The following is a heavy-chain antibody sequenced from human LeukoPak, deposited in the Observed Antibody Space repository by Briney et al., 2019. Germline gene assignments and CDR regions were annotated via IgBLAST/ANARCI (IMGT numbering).Heavy chain of an antibody. D-gene: IGHD3-16*02. CDR2: IIPIFGTA. Sequence: SVKVSCKASGGTFSSYAISWVRQAPGQGLEWMGRIIPIFGTANYAQKFQGRVTITTDESTSTAYMELSSLRSEDTAVYYCARTYYDYVWVSYRYGYFDYWGQGTLVTVSS. CDR3: ARTYYDYVWVSYRYGYFDY. V-gene: IGHV1-69*05. J-gene: IGHJ4*02. CDR1: GGTFSSYA.